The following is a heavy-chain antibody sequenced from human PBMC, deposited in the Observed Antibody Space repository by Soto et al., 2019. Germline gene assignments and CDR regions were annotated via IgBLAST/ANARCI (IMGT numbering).Heavy chain of an antibody. D-gene: IGHD1-1*01. CDR1: GGSLSRYY. J-gene: IGHJ3*02. Sequence: SETRSLPCTVSGGSLSRYYWSWIRQLPGKGLEWIGYIYYSGSTNYNPSLKSRVTISVDTSKNQFSLKLSSVTAADTAVYYRARGDSETGSYQHHDLFAIWSQGTTVTVSS. CDR3: ARGDSETGSYQHHDLFAI. CDR2: IYYSGST. V-gene: IGHV4-59*01.